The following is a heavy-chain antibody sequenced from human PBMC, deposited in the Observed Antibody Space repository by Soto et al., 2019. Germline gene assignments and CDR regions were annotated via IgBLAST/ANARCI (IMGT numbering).Heavy chain of an antibody. V-gene: IGHV1-2*06. J-gene: IGHJ6*02. Sequence: QVQLVQSGSEVKKPGASLKVSCTASGYTISGYAVHWVRRAPGPGLEWMGRINPNTDGTNYAQKFQGRVTVSVEPSISTAGLEMSSLRSDDTAVYCCAMSLLAKHYYDINGFYNFYGMDVWGQGPRVTVSS. CDR3: AMSLLAKHYYDINGFYNFYGMDV. CDR2: INPNTDGT. CDR1: GYTISGYA. D-gene: IGHD3-22*01.